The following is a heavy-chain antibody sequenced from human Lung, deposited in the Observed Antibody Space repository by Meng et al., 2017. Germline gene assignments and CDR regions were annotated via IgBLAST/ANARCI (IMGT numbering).Heavy chain of an antibody. CDR2: INHRVST. V-gene: IGHV4-34*01. CDR3: ARGPTTMAHDFDY. Sequence: QVPVRQWGAGLVKPSEPLSLTCVVSGGSFRDYYWSWIRQPPGKGLGWIGEINHRVSTDYNPSRESRATIAVDTSQTNLSLKLSSVTAADSAVYYCARGPTTMAHDFDYWGQGTLVTVSS. CDR1: GGSFRDYY. J-gene: IGHJ4*02. D-gene: IGHD4-11*01.